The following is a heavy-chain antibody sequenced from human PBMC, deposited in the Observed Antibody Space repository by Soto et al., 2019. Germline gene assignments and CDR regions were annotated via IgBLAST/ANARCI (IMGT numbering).Heavy chain of an antibody. D-gene: IGHD2-2*01. Sequence: SETLSLTYTVSGGSISSYYWSWIRQPPGKGLEWIGYIYYSGSTYYNPSLKSRVTISVDRSKNQFSLKLSSVTAADTAVYYCARVPDRWGQGTLVTVSS. CDR3: ARVPDR. CDR1: GGSISSYY. V-gene: IGHV4-59*12. J-gene: IGHJ5*02. CDR2: IYYSGST.